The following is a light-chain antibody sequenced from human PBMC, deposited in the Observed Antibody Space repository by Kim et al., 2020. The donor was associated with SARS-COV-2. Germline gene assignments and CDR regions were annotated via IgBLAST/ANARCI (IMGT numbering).Light chain of an antibody. Sequence: SPGERATIPCRASESISSSYLAWFQQKPGQAPRLLIYGASSRATGFPDRFSGSRSGTDFTLTISRLEPEDFAVYYCQQYASSPWTFGQGTKVDIK. CDR2: GAS. CDR3: QQYASSPWT. CDR1: ESISSSY. J-gene: IGKJ1*01. V-gene: IGKV3-20*01.